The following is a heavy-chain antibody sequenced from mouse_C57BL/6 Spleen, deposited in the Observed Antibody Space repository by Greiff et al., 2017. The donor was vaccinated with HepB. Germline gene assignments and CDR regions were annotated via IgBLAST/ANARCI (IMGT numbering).Heavy chain of an antibody. Sequence: QVQLQQPGAELVKPGASVKLSCKASGYTFTSYWKQWVKQRPGQGLEWIREIDPSDSYTNYNQKFKGKATLTVDTSSSTAYMQLSSLTSEDSAVYYCARGNSGYFDVWGTGTTVTVSS. V-gene: IGHV1-50*01. CDR3: ARGNSGYFDV. CDR1: GYTFTSYW. CDR2: IDPSDSYT. J-gene: IGHJ1*03.